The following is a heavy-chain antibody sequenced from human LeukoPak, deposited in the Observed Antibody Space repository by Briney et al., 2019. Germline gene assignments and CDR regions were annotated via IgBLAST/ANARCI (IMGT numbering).Heavy chain of an antibody. CDR2: IYYSGST. J-gene: IGHJ4*02. D-gene: IGHD4-11*01. CDR1: GGSISSSSYY. Sequence: ETLSLTCTVSGGSISSSSYYWGWIRQPPGKGLEWIGSIYYSGSTYYNPSLKSRVTISVDTSKNQFSLKLSSVTAADTAVYYCASLLTVTTTSEGGFDYWGQGTLVTVSS. V-gene: IGHV4-39*07. CDR3: ASLLTVTTTSEGGFDY.